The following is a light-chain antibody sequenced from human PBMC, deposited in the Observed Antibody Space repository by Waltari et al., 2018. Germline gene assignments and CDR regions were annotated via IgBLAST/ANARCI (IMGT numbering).Light chain of an antibody. CDR2: GAA. J-gene: IGKJ3*01. CDR1: QSVSSSY. Sequence: EIVFTQSPGTLFLSPRERATLSFRARQSVSSSYLAWSQQKPCQAPRLLIYGAASRATVIPDRFSGSGSVTDCTLTISRLEPEDFAVYYCQQYGSSPLFTFGPGTKVDIK. CDR3: QQYGSSPLFT. V-gene: IGKV3-20*01.